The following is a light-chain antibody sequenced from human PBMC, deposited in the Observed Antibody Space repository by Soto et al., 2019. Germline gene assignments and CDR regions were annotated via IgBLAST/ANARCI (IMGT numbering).Light chain of an antibody. J-gene: IGKJ3*01. CDR2: GAS. CDR3: QQYGSSPPVT. CDR1: QSVSSSY. Sequence: IVLTQSPATLSLSPGERATLSCRASQSVSSSYVAWYQQKPGQAPRLLSYGASSGATGIPDRFIGSGSGTDFTLTISRLEPEDFAVYYCQQYGSSPPVTFGPGTKVDIK. V-gene: IGKV3-20*01.